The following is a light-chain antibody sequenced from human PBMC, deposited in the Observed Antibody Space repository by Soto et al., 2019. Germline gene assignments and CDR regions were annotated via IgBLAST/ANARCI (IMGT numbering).Light chain of an antibody. Sequence: EIVLRQSPATLSVSPGERATLSFTASHYVYSNVAWFQQRPGQAPRLLIYRASTGATGTPARFSGSGSGTEFTLTITSLQSEDFALYYCQQYHNLWTFGRGTKVDIK. CDR2: RAS. CDR3: QQYHNLWT. J-gene: IGKJ1*01. CDR1: HYVYSN. V-gene: IGKV3-15*01.